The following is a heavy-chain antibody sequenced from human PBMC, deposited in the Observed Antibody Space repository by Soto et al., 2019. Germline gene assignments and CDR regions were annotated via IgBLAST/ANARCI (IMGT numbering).Heavy chain of an antibody. CDR3: ARDLKYYDILTGLDY. Sequence: ASVKVSCKASGYTFTYSHILWVRQAPGQGLEWIGMIHPSDGTTTYAQKFQDRVTMTRDTSTSTVYMELTSLRFEDTAIYYYARDLKYYDILTGLDYWGQGTQVTVSS. V-gene: IGHV1-46*01. J-gene: IGHJ4*02. D-gene: IGHD3-9*01. CDR1: GYTFTYSH. CDR2: IHPSDGTT.